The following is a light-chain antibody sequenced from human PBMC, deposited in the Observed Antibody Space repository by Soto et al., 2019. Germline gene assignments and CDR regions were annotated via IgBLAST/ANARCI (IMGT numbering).Light chain of an antibody. CDR2: GAS. CDR3: QQYVSSRT. V-gene: IGKV3-20*01. CDR1: QSVSSSY. J-gene: IGKJ1*01. Sequence: EIVLTQSPGTLSLSPGERATLSCRASQSVSSSYLAWYQQKPGQAPRLLIYGASSRATGIPDRFSGSGSGTDFTLTISRLEPEEFGAYYCQQYVSSRTFGQGTKVDIK.